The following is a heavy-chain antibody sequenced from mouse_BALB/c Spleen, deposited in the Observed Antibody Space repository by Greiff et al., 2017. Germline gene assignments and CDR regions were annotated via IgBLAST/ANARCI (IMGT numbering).Heavy chain of an antibody. CDR3: GRCGRTVVATNAMDY. Sequence: EVQRVESGPELVKPGASVKISCKASGYSFTGYFMNWVKQSHGKSLEWIGRINPYNGDTFYNQKFKGKATLTVDKSSSTAHMELLSLTSEDSAVYYCGRCGRTVVATNAMDYWGQGTSVTVSS. V-gene: IGHV1-37*01. CDR2: INPYNGDT. J-gene: IGHJ4*01. CDR1: GYSFTGYF. D-gene: IGHD1-1*01.